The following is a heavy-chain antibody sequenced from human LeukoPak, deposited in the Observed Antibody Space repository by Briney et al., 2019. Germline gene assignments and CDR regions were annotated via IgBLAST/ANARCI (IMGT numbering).Heavy chain of an antibody. Sequence: QPGGSLRLSCAASGFTFSSDAMSWVRQAPGKGLEWVSAISGSGGSTYYADSVKGRFTISRDNSKNTLYLQMNSLRAEDTAVYYCAKDTAISRQMATPLFDYWGQGTLVTVSS. J-gene: IGHJ4*02. D-gene: IGHD5-24*01. V-gene: IGHV3-23*01. CDR1: GFTFSSDA. CDR2: ISGSGGST. CDR3: AKDTAISRQMATPLFDY.